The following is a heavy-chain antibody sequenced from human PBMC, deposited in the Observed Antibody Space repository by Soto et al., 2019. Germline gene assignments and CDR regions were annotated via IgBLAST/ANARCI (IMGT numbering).Heavy chain of an antibody. CDR1: GGSFSGYY. CDR3: ASIKGELIAAAGYYYYGMDV. V-gene: IGHV4-34*01. Sequence: NPSETLSLTCAVYGGSFSGYYWSWIRQPPGKGLEWTGEINHSGSTNYNPSLKSRVTISVDTSKNQFSLKLSSVTAADTAVYYCASIKGELIAAAGYYYYGMDVWGQGTTVTVSS. D-gene: IGHD6-13*01. J-gene: IGHJ6*02. CDR2: INHSGST.